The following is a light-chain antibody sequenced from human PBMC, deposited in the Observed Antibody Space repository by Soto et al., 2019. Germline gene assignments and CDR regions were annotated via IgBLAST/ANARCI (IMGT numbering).Light chain of an antibody. J-gene: IGKJ4*01. CDR2: DAS. CDR1: QTVRNNY. Sequence: EFVLTQSPGTLSLSPGERATLSCRASQTVRNNYLAWYQQKPGQAPRLLIYDASSRATGIPDRFSGSGSGTDFTLTISRLEPEDFAVYYCQQYGSSPGLTFGGGTKVDIK. V-gene: IGKV3-20*01. CDR3: QQYGSSPGLT.